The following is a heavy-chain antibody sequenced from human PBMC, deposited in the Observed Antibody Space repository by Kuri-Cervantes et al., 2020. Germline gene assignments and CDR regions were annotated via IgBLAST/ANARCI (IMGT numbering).Heavy chain of an antibody. J-gene: IGHJ4*02. CDR3: ARGYDSSGYYCY. CDR1: GYTFTSYD. V-gene: IGHV1-2*02. Sequence: ASVKVSCKASGYTFTSYDINWVRQAPGQGLEWMGWINPNSGGTNYAQKFQGRVTMTRDTSISTAYMELSRLRSDDTAVYYCARGYDSSGYYCYWGQGTLVTVSS. D-gene: IGHD3-22*01. CDR2: INPNSGGT.